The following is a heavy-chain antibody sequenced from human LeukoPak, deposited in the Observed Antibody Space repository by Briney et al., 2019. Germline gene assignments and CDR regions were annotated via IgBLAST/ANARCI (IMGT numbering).Heavy chain of an antibody. CDR1: GFTFSSYA. CDR3: AKGWYYYGSGSYYSPEVY. Sequence: GGSLRLSCAASGFTFSSYAMCWVRQAPGKGLEWVSAISGSGGSTYYADSVKGRFTISRDNSKNTLYLQMNSLRAEDTAVYYCAKGWYYYGSGSYYSPEVYWGQGTLVTVSS. D-gene: IGHD3-10*01. V-gene: IGHV3-23*01. CDR2: ISGSGGST. J-gene: IGHJ4*02.